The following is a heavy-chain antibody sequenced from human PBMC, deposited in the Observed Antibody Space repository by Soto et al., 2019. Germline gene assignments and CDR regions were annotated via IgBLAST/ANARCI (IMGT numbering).Heavy chain of an antibody. D-gene: IGHD2-15*01. V-gene: IGHV4-4*02. CDR2: ILHTGHT. CDR1: GDSFSSSNW. J-gene: IGHJ4*02. CDR3: ARSPRRVEGKWYFAY. Sequence: QVQLQESGPGLVKPSGTLSLTCGVSGDSFSSSNWWTWVRQPPGKGLEWLGDILHTGHTDYSPSHRSRVPISLVTSKKEVYLTLPSVTTTDTAVYYCARSPRRVEGKWYFAYLGQGALVTVSP.